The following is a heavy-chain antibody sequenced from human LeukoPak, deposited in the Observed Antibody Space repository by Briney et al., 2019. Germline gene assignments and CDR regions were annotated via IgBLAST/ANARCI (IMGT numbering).Heavy chain of an antibody. V-gene: IGHV3-23*01. Sequence: GGSLRLSCAASGFTFSIYTMNWVRQAPGKGLEWVSGISSLGVSTYYADSVRGRFTISRDNSENTVYLQMDSLGTEDTAVYYCTRMPSTEIYYFYYMDVWGKGTTVTVSS. D-gene: IGHD2-2*01. J-gene: IGHJ6*03. CDR2: ISSLGVST. CDR3: TRMPSTEIYYFYYMDV. CDR1: GFTFSIYT.